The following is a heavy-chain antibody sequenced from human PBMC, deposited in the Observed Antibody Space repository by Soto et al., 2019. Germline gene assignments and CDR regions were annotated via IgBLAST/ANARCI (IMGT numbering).Heavy chain of an antibody. V-gene: IGHV4-39*01. CDR2: IYYSGST. J-gene: IGHJ5*02. Sequence: QLQLQESGPGLVKPSETLSLTCTVSGGSISSSSYYWGWIRQPPGKGLEWIGSIYYSGSTYYNPSLKSRVTISVDTSKNQFSLKLSSVTAADTAVYYCARNNWNADNWFDPWGQGTLVTVSS. CDR1: GGSISSSSYY. CDR3: ARNNWNADNWFDP. D-gene: IGHD1-1*01.